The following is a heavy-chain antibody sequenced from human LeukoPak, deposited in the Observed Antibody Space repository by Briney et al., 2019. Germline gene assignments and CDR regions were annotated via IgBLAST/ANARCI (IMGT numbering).Heavy chain of an antibody. J-gene: IGHJ4*02. CDR3: ARGPIVVPAAPFDY. CDR2: IYSGGST. D-gene: IGHD2-2*01. V-gene: IGHV3-66*01. CDR1: GFTFSSYS. Sequence: GGSLRLSCAASGFTFSSYSMNWVRQAPGKGLEWVSVIYSGGSTYYADSVKGRFTISRDNSKNTLYLQMNSLRAEDTAVYYCARGPIVVPAAPFDYWGQGTLVTVSS.